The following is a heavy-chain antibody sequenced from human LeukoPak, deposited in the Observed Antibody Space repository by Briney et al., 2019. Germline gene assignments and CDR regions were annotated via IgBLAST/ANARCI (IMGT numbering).Heavy chain of an antibody. J-gene: IGHJ4*02. CDR2: INTNSGNP. D-gene: IGHD1-1*01. CDR1: GYTFTSYA. CDR3: ARGLNWNDVHY. V-gene: IGHV7-4-1*02. Sequence: ASVKVSCKASGYTFTSYAMNWVRQAPGQGLEWMGWINTNSGNPTYAQGFTGRFVFSWDTSVSTAYLEISSLKAEDTAVYYCARGLNWNDVHYWGQGTLVTVSS.